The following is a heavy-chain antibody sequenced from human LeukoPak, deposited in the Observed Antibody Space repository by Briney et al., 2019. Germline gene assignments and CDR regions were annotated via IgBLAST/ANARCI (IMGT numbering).Heavy chain of an antibody. V-gene: IGHV1-2*06. J-gene: IGHJ4*02. D-gene: IGHD6-6*01. CDR3: ARGIAARPDY. CDR2: INPNSGGT. Sequence: ADSVKVSCKASGYTFTGYYMHWVRQAPGQGLEWVGRINPNSGGTNYAQKFQGRVTMTRDTSISTAYMELSRLRSDDTAVYYCARGIAARPDYWGQGTLVIVSS. CDR1: GYTFTGYY.